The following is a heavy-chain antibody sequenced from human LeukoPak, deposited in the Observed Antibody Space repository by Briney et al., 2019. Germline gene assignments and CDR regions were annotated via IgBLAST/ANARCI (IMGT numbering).Heavy chain of an antibody. D-gene: IGHD6-13*01. CDR2: IIPIFGTA. CDR1: GGTFSSYA. V-gene: IGHV1-69*13. CDR3: ARDSSFWEDTTSWYDKYGMDV. J-gene: IGHJ6*02. Sequence: ASVKVSCKASGGTFSSYAISWVRQAPGQGLEWMGGIIPIFGTANYAQKFQGRVTFTADESTTTAYMELSSPRSEDTAVYYCARDSSFWEDTTSWYDKYGMDVWGQGTTVTVSS.